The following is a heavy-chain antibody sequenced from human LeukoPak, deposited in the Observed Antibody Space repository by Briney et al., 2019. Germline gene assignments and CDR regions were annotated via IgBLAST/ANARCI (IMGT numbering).Heavy chain of an antibody. V-gene: IGHV3-7*01. D-gene: IGHD2-2*01. CDR3: ARDSYAIIDY. CDR2: IKQDGSEK. CDR1: GFTFSNYW. Sequence: PGRSLRLSCAASGFTFSNYWMAGVRQAPGKGLEWVANIKQDGSEKYYVDSVKGRFTIPRDNAKNSLSLQMNSLRAEDTAMYYCARDSYAIIDYWGQGTLVTVSS. J-gene: IGHJ4*02.